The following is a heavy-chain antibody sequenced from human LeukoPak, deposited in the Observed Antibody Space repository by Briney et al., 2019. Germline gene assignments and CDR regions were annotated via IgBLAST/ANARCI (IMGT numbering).Heavy chain of an antibody. CDR1: GYSFTSYW. D-gene: IGHD2-15*01. Sequence: GESLKISCKGSGYSFTSYWIGWVRQMPGKGLEWMGIIYPGDSDTRYRPSFQGQVTISADKSITTAYLLWSSLKASDNAIYCCARLSRYCSAANCYYFDHWGQGTLVTVSS. J-gene: IGHJ4*02. V-gene: IGHV5-51*01. CDR2: IYPGDSDT. CDR3: ARLSRYCSAANCYYFDH.